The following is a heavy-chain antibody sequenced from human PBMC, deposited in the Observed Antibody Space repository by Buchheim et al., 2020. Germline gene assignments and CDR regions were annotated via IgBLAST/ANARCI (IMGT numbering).Heavy chain of an antibody. Sequence: QVQLQESGPGLVKPSETLSLTCTVSGGSISSYYWSWIRQPPGKGLEGIGYIYYSGSTNYNPSLKSRGTIPVDNTKNQLHMKLSSVTAADTAVYYCARGAYAEGFDYWGQGTL. CDR1: GGSISSYY. CDR3: ARGAYAEGFDY. CDR2: IYYSGST. V-gene: IGHV4-59*01. D-gene: IGHD2-2*01. J-gene: IGHJ4*02.